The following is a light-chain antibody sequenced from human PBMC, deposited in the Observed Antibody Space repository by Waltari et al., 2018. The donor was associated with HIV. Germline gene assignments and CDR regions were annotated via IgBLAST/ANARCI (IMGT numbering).Light chain of an antibody. CDR1: QDISNY. J-gene: IGKJ4*01. CDR2: ATS. CDR3: QQYDNLLLA. V-gene: IGKV1-33*01. Sequence: IQMTQSPSSLSAAVGDRVTITCQASQDISNYLNWYQQKPGKAPKLLIYATSSLETGVPSRFSGSGSGTDFTFTISSLQPEDIATYSCQQYDNLLLAFGGGTKVEIK.